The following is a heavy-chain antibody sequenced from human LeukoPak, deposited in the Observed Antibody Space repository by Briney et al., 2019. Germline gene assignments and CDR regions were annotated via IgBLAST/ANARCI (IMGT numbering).Heavy chain of an antibody. CDR2: IIPIFGTA. J-gene: IGHJ6*03. CDR3: AADGDSSSWPSFFPYYYHYYMDV. D-gene: IGHD6-13*01. CDR1: GGTFSSYA. V-gene: IGHV1-69*13. Sequence: SVKVSCKASGGTFSSYAISWVRQAPGQGLEWMGGIIPIFGTANYAQKFQGRVTITADESTSTAYMELSSLRSEDTAVYYCAADGDSSSWPSFFPYYYHYYMDVWGKGTTVTVSS.